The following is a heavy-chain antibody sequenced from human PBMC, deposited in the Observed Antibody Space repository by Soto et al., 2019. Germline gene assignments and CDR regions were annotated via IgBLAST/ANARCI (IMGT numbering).Heavy chain of an antibody. CDR3: ARKNIAAAGDYYYYGMDV. CDR1: GFTFSSYG. Sequence: GGSLRLSCAASGFTFSSYGMHWVRQAPGKGLEWVAVIWYDGSNKYYADSVKGRFTISRDNSKNTLYLQMNSLRAEDTAVYYCARKNIAAAGDYYYYGMDVWGQGTTVTVSS. D-gene: IGHD6-13*01. CDR2: IWYDGSNK. V-gene: IGHV3-33*01. J-gene: IGHJ6*02.